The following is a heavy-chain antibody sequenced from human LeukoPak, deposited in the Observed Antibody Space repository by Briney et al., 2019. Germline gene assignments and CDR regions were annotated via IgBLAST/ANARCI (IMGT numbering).Heavy chain of an antibody. Sequence: GGSLRLSCAASGVTVSSNYMTWVRQAPGKGLEWVSLIYSGGGTYYADSVKGRFTISRDNSRNTLYLQMNSLRGEDTAVYYCARATGYRPDDASDIWGQGTMVTVSS. D-gene: IGHD3-16*02. CDR3: ARATGYRPDDASDI. CDR1: GVTVSSNY. J-gene: IGHJ3*02. V-gene: IGHV3-66*02. CDR2: IYSGGGT.